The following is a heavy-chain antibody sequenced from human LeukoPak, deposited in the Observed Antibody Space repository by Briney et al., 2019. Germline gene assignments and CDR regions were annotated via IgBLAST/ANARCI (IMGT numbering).Heavy chain of an antibody. D-gene: IGHD3-22*01. Sequence: ASVKVSCKASGYTFTSYAMHWVRQAPGQRLEWMGWINAGNGNTKYSQEFQGRVTITRDTSASTAYMELSSLRSEDMAVYYCARSYYYDSIGGGAFDIWGQGTMVTVSS. J-gene: IGHJ3*02. CDR1: GYTFTSYA. CDR2: INAGNGNT. V-gene: IGHV1-3*03. CDR3: ARSYYYDSIGGGAFDI.